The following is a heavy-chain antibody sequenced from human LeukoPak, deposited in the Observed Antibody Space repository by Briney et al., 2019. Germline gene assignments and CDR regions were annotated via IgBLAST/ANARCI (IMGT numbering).Heavy chain of an antibody. CDR1: GGSIRSYY. CDR3: ASTGSTVTMLYPFDH. D-gene: IGHD4-17*01. V-gene: IGHV4-59*01. CDR2: IYYSGST. Sequence: SETLSLTCTVSGGSIRSYYWSWIRQPPGKGLEWIGYIYYSGSTNYNPSLKSRVSISVDTSKNQFSLKLSSVTAADTAVYYCASTGSTVTMLYPFDHWGQGTLVTVSS. J-gene: IGHJ4*02.